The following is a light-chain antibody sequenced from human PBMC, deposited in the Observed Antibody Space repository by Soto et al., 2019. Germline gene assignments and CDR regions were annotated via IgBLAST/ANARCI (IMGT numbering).Light chain of an antibody. CDR3: QQYINWPPLT. CDR1: QSVRSN. J-gene: IGKJ4*01. V-gene: IGKV3-15*01. Sequence: EIVVTHSPATLSVSPGEIATLSCRASQSVRSNLAWYQQKPGQGPRLLIFGASTRATNIPARFSGSGSGTEFTLTISSLQSEDFAVYYCQQYINWPPLTFGGGTKVDTK. CDR2: GAS.